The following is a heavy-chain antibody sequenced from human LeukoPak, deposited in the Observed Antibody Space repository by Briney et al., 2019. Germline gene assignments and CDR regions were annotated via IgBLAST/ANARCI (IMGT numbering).Heavy chain of an antibody. CDR1: GFTFSSYA. Sequence: GGSLRLSCAASGFTFSSYAMGWVRQAPGKRLEWISAISGSGGNTYYADSVKGRLTISRDNSKNTLFLQMNSLRVEDTAVYYCAKEDPIVSVGFDYWGQGTLVTVTS. D-gene: IGHD2-15*01. V-gene: IGHV3-23*01. J-gene: IGHJ4*02. CDR2: ISGSGGNT. CDR3: AKEDPIVSVGFDY.